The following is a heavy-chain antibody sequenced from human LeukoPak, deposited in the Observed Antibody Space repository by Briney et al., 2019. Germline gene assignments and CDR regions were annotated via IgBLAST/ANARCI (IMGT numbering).Heavy chain of an antibody. CDR3: ARAKPTSTIFGVVRVYYFDY. J-gene: IGHJ4*02. CDR1: GYTFTSYG. V-gene: IGHV1-18*01. Sequence: ASVKVSCKASGYTFTSYGISWVRQAPGQGLEWMGWISAYNGNTNYAQKLQGRVTMTTDTSTSTAYMELRSLRSDDTAVYYCARAKPTSTIFGVVRVYYFDYWGRGTLVTVSS. D-gene: IGHD3-3*01. CDR2: ISAYNGNT.